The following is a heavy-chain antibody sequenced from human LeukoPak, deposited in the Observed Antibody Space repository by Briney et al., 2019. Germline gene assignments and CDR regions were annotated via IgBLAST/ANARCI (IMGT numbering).Heavy chain of an antibody. CDR2: IYYSGGT. CDR1: GGSISSYY. Sequence: SETLSLTCTVSGGSISSYYWSWIRQPPGKGLEWIGYIYYSGGTNYNPSLKSRVTVSVDTSKNQFSLKLSSVTAADTAVYYCARAGYYYGSGSLFYFDYWGQGTLVTVSS. CDR3: ARAGYYYGSGSLFYFDY. D-gene: IGHD3-10*01. V-gene: IGHV4-59*01. J-gene: IGHJ4*02.